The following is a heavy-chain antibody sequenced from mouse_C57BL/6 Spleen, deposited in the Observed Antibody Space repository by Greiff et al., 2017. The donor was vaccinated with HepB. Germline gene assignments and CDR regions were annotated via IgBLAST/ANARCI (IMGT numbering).Heavy chain of an antibody. V-gene: IGHV1-18*01. J-gene: IGHJ4*01. Sequence: EVQLQQSGPELVKPGASVKIPCKASGYTFTDYNMDWVKQSHGKSLEWIGDINPNNGGTIYNQKFKGKATLTVDKSSSTAYMELRSLTSEDTAVYYCARGTTVVARYYYAMDYWGQGTSVTVSS. CDR2: INPNNGGT. D-gene: IGHD1-1*01. CDR3: ARGTTVVARYYYAMDY. CDR1: GYTFTDYN.